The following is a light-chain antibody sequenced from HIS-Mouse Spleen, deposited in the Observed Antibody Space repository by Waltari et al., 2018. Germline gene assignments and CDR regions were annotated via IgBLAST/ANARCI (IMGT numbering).Light chain of an antibody. CDR2: EDS. Sequence: SYELTQPPSVSVSPGQTARHPCPGDALPKTYAYWYQQNSGQAPVLVIYEDSRRPSGIPERFSGSSSGTMATLTISGAQVEDEADYYCYSTDSSGNHRVFGGGTKLTVL. J-gene: IGLJ2*01. CDR3: YSTDSSGNHRV. V-gene: IGLV3-10*01. CDR1: ALPKTY.